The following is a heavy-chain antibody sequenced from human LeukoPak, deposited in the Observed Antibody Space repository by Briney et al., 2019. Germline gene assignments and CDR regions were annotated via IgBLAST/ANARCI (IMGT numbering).Heavy chain of an antibody. CDR1: GFTFGSYS. J-gene: IGHJ4*02. CDR2: IISSSSSM. Sequence: GGSLRLSCAASGFTFGSYSMNWIRQPPGKGLEWVSSIISSSSSMYYADSVKGRFTVSRDNAKNSLYLQMNSLRGEDTAVYYCARGGRRFWGQGTLVTVSS. D-gene: IGHD3-16*01. V-gene: IGHV3-21*01. CDR3: ARGGRRF.